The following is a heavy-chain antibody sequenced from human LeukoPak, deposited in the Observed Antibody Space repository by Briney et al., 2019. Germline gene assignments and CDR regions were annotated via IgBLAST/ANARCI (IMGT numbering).Heavy chain of an antibody. CDR2: ISSSGSTI. Sequence: GGSLRLSCAASGFTFSDYYMSWIRQAPGKGLAGVSYISSSGSTIYYADSVKGRFTISRDNAKNSLYLKMNSLRAEDTAVYYCARDTYYDFWSGYRRGSNFDYWGQGTLVTVSS. D-gene: IGHD3-3*01. J-gene: IGHJ4*02. V-gene: IGHV3-11*01. CDR1: GFTFSDYY. CDR3: ARDTYYDFWSGYRRGSNFDY.